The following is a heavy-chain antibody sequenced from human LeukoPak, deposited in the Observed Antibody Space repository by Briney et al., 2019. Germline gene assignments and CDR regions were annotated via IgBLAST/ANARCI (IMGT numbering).Heavy chain of an antibody. V-gene: IGHV3-74*01. CDR3: ARDLGYCTNGACHTRFDY. D-gene: IGHD2-8*01. CDR1: GFTFSKNW. J-gene: IGHJ4*02. CDR2: IQGDGSNT. Sequence: GSLRLSCVASGFTFSKNWMHWVRQAPGKGLVWVSRIQGDGSNTNYADSVKGRFSISRDNTKGSLFLQLNSLRAEDTAVYYCARDLGYCTNGACHTRFDYWGQGTLVTVSS.